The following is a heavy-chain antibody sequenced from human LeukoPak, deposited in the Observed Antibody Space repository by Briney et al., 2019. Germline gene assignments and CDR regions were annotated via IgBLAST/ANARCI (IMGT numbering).Heavy chain of an antibody. D-gene: IGHD1-26*01. CDR1: GFPFSYYS. CDR3: ARSPTRSLRVGEFDF. CDR2: ISYDEDNK. J-gene: IGHJ4*02. V-gene: IGHV3-30*09. Sequence: PGGSLRMSCAASGFPFSYYSMHWVRQAPGKGLEWVAVISYDEDNKYYADSVKGRFAISRDNSKDTLYLQMNSLRAGETAVYYCARSPTRSLRVGEFDFWGQGTLVTVSS.